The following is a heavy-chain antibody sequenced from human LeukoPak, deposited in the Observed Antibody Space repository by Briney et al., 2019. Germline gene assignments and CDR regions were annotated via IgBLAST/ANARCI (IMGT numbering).Heavy chain of an antibody. J-gene: IGHJ4*02. Sequence: GGSLRLSCAASGFTFSSYSMNWVRQAPGKGLEWVSYISSSSSTIYYADSVKGRFTISRDNAKNSLYLQMNSPRAEDTAVYYCARVYDFWSGISPSLDYWGQGTLVTVSS. D-gene: IGHD3-3*01. CDR2: ISSSSSTI. CDR3: ARVYDFWSGISPSLDY. CDR1: GFTFSSYS. V-gene: IGHV3-48*01.